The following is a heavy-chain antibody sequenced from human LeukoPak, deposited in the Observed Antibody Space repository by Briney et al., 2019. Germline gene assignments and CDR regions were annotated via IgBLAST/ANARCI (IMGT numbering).Heavy chain of an antibody. CDR2: INPSGGSA. V-gene: IGHV1-46*01. CDR3: ARGFSSWNYMDV. CDR1: GYTFASYY. Sequence: GASVKVSCKASGYTFASYYMHWVRQAPGQGLEWMGIINPSGGSASYAQKFQGRVTMTRDMSTSTVYMELSSLRSEDTAVYYCARGFSSWNYMDVWGKGTTVTVSS. J-gene: IGHJ6*03. D-gene: IGHD6-13*01.